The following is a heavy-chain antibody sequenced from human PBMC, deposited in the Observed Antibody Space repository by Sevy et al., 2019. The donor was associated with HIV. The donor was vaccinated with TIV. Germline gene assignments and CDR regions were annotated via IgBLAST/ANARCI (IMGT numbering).Heavy chain of an antibody. V-gene: IGHV3-7*01. J-gene: IGHJ4*02. Sequence: GGSLRLSCAASGFSFSWYWMSWVRQTPEKGLEWVANIKQDGSEKNYVDSVKGRFTISRDNAKNSLYLQMNSLRDEDTAVYYCARGGYYYDNAAYYALDSWGQGTLVTVSS. D-gene: IGHD3-22*01. CDR1: GFSFSWYW. CDR2: IKQDGSEK. CDR3: ARGGYYYDNAAYYALDS.